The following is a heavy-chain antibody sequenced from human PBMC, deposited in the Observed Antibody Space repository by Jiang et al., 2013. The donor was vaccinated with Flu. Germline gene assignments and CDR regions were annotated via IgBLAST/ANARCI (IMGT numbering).Heavy chain of an antibody. D-gene: IGHD3-10*01. CDR2: IYYSGST. CDR3: ARLWFGELNAFDI. V-gene: IGHV4-59*01. CDR1: GGSISSYY. Sequence: GSGLVKPSETLSLTCTVSGGSISSYYWSWIRQPPGKGLEWIGYIYYSGSTNYNPSLKSRVTISVDTSKNQFSLKLSSVTAADTAVYYCARLWFGELNAFDIWGQGTMGHRLF. J-gene: IGHJ3*02.